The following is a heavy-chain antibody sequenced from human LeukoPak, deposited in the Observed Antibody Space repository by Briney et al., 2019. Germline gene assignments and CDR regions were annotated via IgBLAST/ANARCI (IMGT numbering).Heavy chain of an antibody. CDR2: ISYIGST. J-gene: IGHJ3*01. CDR3: ARDPTTVTKGLDV. CDR1: GGSFSSHY. V-gene: IGHV4-59*11. Sequence: SETLSLTCTVSGGSFSSHYWSWIRQPPGKGLEWIGYISYIGSTNYNPSLKSRVTISVDTSKNQFSLQLNSVTAADTAVYYCARDPTTVTKGLDVWGQGTMVTVSS. D-gene: IGHD4-17*01.